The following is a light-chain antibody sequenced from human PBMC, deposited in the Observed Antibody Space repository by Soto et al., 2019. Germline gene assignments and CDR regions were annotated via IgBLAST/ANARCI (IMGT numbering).Light chain of an antibody. CDR1: QSVSNSY. J-gene: IGKJ1*01. CDR3: QQYGSSPRT. CDR2: GAS. V-gene: IGKV3-20*01. Sequence: EIVLTQSPGTLALSPGEGATLSPSASQSVSNSYLAWYQQKPGQAPRLLIYGASSRATGIPDRFSGSGSGTDFTLTISRLEPEDFAVYYCQQYGSSPRTFGQGTKVDIK.